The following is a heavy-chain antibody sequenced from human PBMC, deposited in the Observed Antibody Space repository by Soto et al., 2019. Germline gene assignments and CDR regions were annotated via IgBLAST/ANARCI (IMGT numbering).Heavy chain of an antibody. CDR1: GGFVTSGSYY. CDR3: ARVERGTATTVVDAFDI. CDR2: MSHSGGT. D-gene: IGHD1-1*01. V-gene: IGHV4-34*01. Sequence: QVQLQQWGAGLLKPSETLSLTCAVYGGFVTSGSYYWSWIRQPPGKGLEWIGEMSHSGGTHFNPSLKSRVTIPVDTSKNQFTLNMSSVTAADTALYYCARVERGTATTVVDAFDIWGPGTMVTVSS. J-gene: IGHJ3*02.